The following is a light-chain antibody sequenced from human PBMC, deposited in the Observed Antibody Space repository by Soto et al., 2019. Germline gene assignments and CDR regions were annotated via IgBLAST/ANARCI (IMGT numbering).Light chain of an antibody. Sequence: QSALTQPASVSGSPGQSITISCTGTSSDVGGYNYVSWYQQHPGKAPKLMIYEVSNRPSGVSNRFSGSKSGNTASLTISGLQAEDESDYYCSSYTSSSIDYFFGTVTNLTVL. CDR2: EVS. V-gene: IGLV2-14*01. J-gene: IGLJ1*01. CDR1: SSDVGGYNY. CDR3: SSYTSSSIDYF.